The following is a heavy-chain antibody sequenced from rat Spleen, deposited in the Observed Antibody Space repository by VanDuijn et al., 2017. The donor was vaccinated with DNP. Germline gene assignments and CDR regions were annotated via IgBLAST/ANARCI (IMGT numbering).Heavy chain of an antibody. Sequence: EVQLVESGGGLVQPGRSLKLSCAASGFTFSNYGMHWIRQAPTKGLEWVASISPTDGATYYPDSVKGRFTISRDNARSTHYLQINSLRSEDTATYYCASKVFPYYSGSNWFTYWGQGTLVTVSS. D-gene: IGHD1-1*01. CDR1: GFTFSNYG. CDR3: ASKVFPYYSGSNWFTY. J-gene: IGHJ3*01. V-gene: IGHV5-19*01. CDR2: ISPTDGAT.